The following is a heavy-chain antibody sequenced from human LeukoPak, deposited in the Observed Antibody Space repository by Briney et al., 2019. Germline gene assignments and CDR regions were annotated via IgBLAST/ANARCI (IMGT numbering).Heavy chain of an antibody. Sequence: GASVKVSCKASGYTFTSYGISWVRQAPGQGLEWMGWISAYNGNTNYAQKLQGRVTMTTDTSTSTAYMELRSLRSDDTAVYYCARVTDYYDSSGYYRNDYWGQGTLVTVSS. CDR2: ISAYNGNT. CDR1: GYTFTSYG. J-gene: IGHJ4*02. D-gene: IGHD3-22*01. CDR3: ARVTDYYDSSGYYRNDY. V-gene: IGHV1-18*01.